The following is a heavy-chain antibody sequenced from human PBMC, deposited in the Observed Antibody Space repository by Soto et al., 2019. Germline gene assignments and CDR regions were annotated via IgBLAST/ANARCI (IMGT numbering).Heavy chain of an antibody. V-gene: IGHV1-24*01. Sequence: ASVKVSCKVSGYTLTELSMHWVRQAPGKGLEWMGGFDPEDGETIYAQKFQGRVTMTEDTSTDTAYMELSSLRSEDTAVYYCATDSRMITFGGVIGDFDYWGQGTLVTVSS. D-gene: IGHD3-16*02. CDR3: ATDSRMITFGGVIGDFDY. CDR2: FDPEDGET. CDR1: GYTLTELS. J-gene: IGHJ4*02.